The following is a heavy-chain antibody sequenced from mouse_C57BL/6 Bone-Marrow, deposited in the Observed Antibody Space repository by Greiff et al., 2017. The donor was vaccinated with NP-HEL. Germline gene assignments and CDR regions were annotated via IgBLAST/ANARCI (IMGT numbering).Heavy chain of an antibody. CDR3: TRKGYGTPLDY. Sequence: EVQRVESGEGLVKPGGSLKLSCAASGFTFSSYAMSWVRQTPEKRLEWVAYISSGGDYIYYADTVKGRFTISRDNARNTLYLQMSSLKSEDTAMYYCTRKGYGTPLDYWGQGTTLTVSS. D-gene: IGHD2-1*01. V-gene: IGHV5-9-1*02. CDR1: GFTFSSYA. CDR2: ISSGGDYI. J-gene: IGHJ2*01.